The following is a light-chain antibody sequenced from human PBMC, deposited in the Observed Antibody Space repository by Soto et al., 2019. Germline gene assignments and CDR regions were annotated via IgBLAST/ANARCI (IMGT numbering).Light chain of an antibody. CDR2: HTS. CDR3: QQYTVWPFT. CDR1: QNSNTI. Sequence: EIEMTQSPATLSLSPGERATLSCRASQNSNTILAWYQQSPGRARRLFSYHTSTRATGIPDRFSGSGSGTEFTLTISSLQCEDFALYYCQQYTVWPFTFGGGTKVDI. V-gene: IGKV3-15*01. J-gene: IGKJ4*01.